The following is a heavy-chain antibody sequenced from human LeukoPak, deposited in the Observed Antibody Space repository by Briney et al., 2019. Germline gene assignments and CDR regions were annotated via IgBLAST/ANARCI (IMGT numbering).Heavy chain of an antibody. V-gene: IGHV3-74*01. CDR2: INSDETRT. CDR3: ARSTDSWTNYYGMDV. CDR1: GFTFSSYW. D-gene: IGHD3/OR15-3a*01. J-gene: IGHJ6*02. Sequence: GGSLRPSCAASGFTFSSYWMHWVRQAPGKGLVWVSRINSDETRTNFADSVKGRFTISRDNAKNTLYLQMNSPRAEDTAVYYCARSTDSWTNYYGMDVWGQGTTVTVSS.